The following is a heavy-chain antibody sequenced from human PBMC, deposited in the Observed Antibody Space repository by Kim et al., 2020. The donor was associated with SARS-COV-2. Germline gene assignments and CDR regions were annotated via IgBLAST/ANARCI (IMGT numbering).Heavy chain of an antibody. CDR3: ARGPIAARLVY. CDR2: INHSGST. CDR1: GGSFSGYY. V-gene: IGHV4-34*01. J-gene: IGHJ4*02. Sequence: SETLSLTCAVYGGSFSGYYWSWIRQPPGKGLEWIGEINHSGSTNYNPSLKSRVTISVDTSKNQFSLKLSSVTAADTAVYYCARGPIAARLVYWGQGTLVT. D-gene: IGHD6-6*01.